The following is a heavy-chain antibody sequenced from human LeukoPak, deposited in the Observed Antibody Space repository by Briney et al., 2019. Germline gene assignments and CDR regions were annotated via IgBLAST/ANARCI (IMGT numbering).Heavy chain of an antibody. CDR2: IYPGDSDT. D-gene: IGHD3-10*01. J-gene: IGHJ3*02. Sequence: NHGESLKISCKGSGYIFTSYWIGWGRQLPGKGLEWMGIIYPGDSDTRYSPSFQGQVTISADKSISTAYLQWSSLKASDSAMYYCATNTMFRGIHAFDIWGQGTMVTVSS. CDR1: GYIFTSYW. V-gene: IGHV5-51*01. CDR3: ATNTMFRGIHAFDI.